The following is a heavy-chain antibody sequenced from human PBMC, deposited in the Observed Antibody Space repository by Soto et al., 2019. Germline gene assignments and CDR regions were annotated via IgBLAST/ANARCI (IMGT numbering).Heavy chain of an antibody. CDR3: ARVYYLRVGGTYNWFDP. CDR1: GGSISSGGYY. J-gene: IGHJ5*02. V-gene: IGHV4-31*03. D-gene: IGHD3-16*01. Sequence: PSETLSLTCTVSGGSISSGGYYWSWIRQHPGKGLEWIGYIYYSGSTYYNPSLKSRVTISIDTSKNQFSLKLTPVTAADTAVYYCARVYYLRVGGTYNWFDPWGQGTLVTVSS. CDR2: IYYSGST.